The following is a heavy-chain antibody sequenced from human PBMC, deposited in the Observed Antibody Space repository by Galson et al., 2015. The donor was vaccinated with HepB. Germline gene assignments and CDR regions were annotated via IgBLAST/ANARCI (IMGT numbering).Heavy chain of an antibody. J-gene: IGHJ5*02. V-gene: IGHV3-30*03. CDR2: ISYDGSNK. D-gene: IGHD5-18*01. CDR1: GFTFSSYG. Sequence: SLRLSCAASGFTFSSYGMHWVRQAPGKGLEWVAVISYDGSNKYYADSVKGRFTISRDNSKNTLYLQMNSLRAEDTAVYYCARERYSYGYLNWFDPWGQGTLVTVSS. CDR3: ARERYSYGYLNWFDP.